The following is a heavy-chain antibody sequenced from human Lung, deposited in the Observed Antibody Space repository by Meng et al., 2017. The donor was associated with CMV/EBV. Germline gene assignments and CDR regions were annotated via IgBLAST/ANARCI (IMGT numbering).Heavy chain of an antibody. V-gene: IGHV3-15*01. Sequence: GESXKISCAASGFTFSNAWMSWVRQAPGKGLEWVGRIKSKTDGGTTDYAAPVKGRFTISRDDSKNTLYLQMNSLKTEDTAVYYCTTDEYCSSTSCYPPFDYWXQGXLVTVSS. D-gene: IGHD2-2*01. J-gene: IGHJ4*02. CDR3: TTDEYCSSTSCYPPFDY. CDR2: IKSKTDGGTT. CDR1: GFTFSNAW.